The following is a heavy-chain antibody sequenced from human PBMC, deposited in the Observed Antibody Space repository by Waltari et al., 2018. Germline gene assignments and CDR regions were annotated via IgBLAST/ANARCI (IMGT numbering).Heavy chain of an antibody. CDR3: AKDLGTVVTAELDY. V-gene: IGHV3-23*01. D-gene: IGHD2-15*01. CDR2: MSWCVSST. J-gene: IGHJ4*02. CDR1: GFTFSSCA. Sequence: EVQLLESGGGLVQPGGSLRLSCAASGFTFSSCAMSWVRQAQGRGLGWVSAMSWCVSSTNSADSVKGRFTISRDNSKNTLYLRMNSLRAEDTAVYYCAKDLGTVVTAELDYWGQGTLVTVSS.